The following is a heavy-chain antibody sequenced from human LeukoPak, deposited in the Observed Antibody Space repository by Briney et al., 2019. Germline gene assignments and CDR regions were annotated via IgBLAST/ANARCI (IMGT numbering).Heavy chain of an antibody. CDR2: ITGDGSST. D-gene: IGHD5-18*01. CDR3: AKSAGYSYMYYFDY. J-gene: IGHJ4*02. CDR1: GFTFSGYR. Sequence: GGSLRLSCAASGFTFSGYRMHWVRQVPGKGLVWVSRITGDGSSTTYADSVKGRFTISRDNSKNTLYLQMNSLRAEDTAVYYCAKSAGYSYMYYFDYWGQGTLVTVSS. V-gene: IGHV3-74*01.